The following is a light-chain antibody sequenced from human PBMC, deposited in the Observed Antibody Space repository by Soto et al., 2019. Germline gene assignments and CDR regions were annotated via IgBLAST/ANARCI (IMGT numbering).Light chain of an antibody. CDR3: SSYKSSSPCV. V-gene: IGLV2-14*01. CDR1: SSDVGGYKY. CDR2: EVS. J-gene: IGLJ1*01. Sequence: QSALTQPASVSGSPGQSITISCTGTSSDVGGYKYVSWYQQHPGKAPKLMIYEVSNRPSGVSNRFSGSKSGNMASLTISGLQAEDEAAYYCSSYKSSSPCVFGTGTKVTVL.